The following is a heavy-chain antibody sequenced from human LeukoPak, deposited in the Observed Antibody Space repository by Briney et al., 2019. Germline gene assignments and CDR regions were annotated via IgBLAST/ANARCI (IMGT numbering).Heavy chain of an antibody. Sequence: GGSLRLSCAASGFTFSTYAMSWVRQTPGKGLEWVAAISGDNPGTYHANSVKSMFTISKDNSNNPLHLQMSGLRAEDTARYYCAKAPVGHCSGAFCYHFDSWGQGTLVTVSS. V-gene: IGHV3-23*01. CDR3: AKAPVGHCSGAFCYHFDS. D-gene: IGHD2-15*01. J-gene: IGHJ4*02. CDR2: ISGDNPGT. CDR1: GFTFSTYA.